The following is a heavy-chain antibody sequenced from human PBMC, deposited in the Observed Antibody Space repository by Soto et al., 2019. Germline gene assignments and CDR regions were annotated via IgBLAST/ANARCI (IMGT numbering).Heavy chain of an antibody. CDR1: GYTFTGYF. J-gene: IGHJ6*02. Sequence: GASVKVSCKASGYTFTGYFMHWVRQAPGQGLEWMGWINPNSGATSTAQKFQGWVTMTTDTSISTASMELTRLTSDDTAIYYCARGDSTDCSNGVCSFFYNHDMDVWGQGTTVTVSS. CDR3: ARGDSTDCSNGVCSFFYNHDMDV. D-gene: IGHD2-8*01. CDR2: INPNSGAT. V-gene: IGHV1-2*04.